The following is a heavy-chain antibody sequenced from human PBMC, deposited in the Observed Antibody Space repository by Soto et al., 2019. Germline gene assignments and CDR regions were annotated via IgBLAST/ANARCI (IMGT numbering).Heavy chain of an antibody. J-gene: IGHJ3*02. Sequence: PSETLSLTCTVSGGSISSGGYYWSWIRQHPGKGLEWIGYIYYSGSTYYNPSLKSRVTISVDTSKNQFSLKLSSVTAADTAVYYCAREGSAVVVPAAMLGPQKDAFDIWGQGTMVTVSS. D-gene: IGHD2-2*01. CDR3: AREGSAVVVPAAMLGPQKDAFDI. CDR1: GGSISSGGYY. CDR2: IYYSGST. V-gene: IGHV4-31*03.